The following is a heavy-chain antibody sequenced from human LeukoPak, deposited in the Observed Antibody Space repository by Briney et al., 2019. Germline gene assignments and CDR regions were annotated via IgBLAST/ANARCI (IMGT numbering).Heavy chain of an antibody. D-gene: IGHD6-19*01. CDR1: GFTFSGYA. Sequence: GGSLRLSWAASGFTFSGYAMSCVRQAPGKGLEWVSAISASGGSTYYADSVKGRFTISRDNSKNTLYLQMNSLRAEDTAVYYCAKGFRSGWYLDYFDYWGQGTLVTVSS. V-gene: IGHV3-23*01. CDR2: ISASGGST. CDR3: AKGFRSGWYLDYFDY. J-gene: IGHJ4*02.